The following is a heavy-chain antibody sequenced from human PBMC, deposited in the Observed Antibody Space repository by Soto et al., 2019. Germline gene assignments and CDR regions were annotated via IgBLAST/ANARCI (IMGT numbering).Heavy chain of an antibody. D-gene: IGHD2-21*02. V-gene: IGHV4-4*02. J-gene: IGHJ3*02. CDR2: IYHSGSA. CDR3: ARVPGVVVSADDAFDI. Sequence: QVQLQESGPGLVKPSGTLSLTCAVSGVSVSSSNWWSWVRQSPGKGLEWMGEIYHSGSAHYNPSLKSRATISLDKSKNQFSLRLTSVTAADTAVYYCARVPGVVVSADDAFDIWGPGTRVIVSS. CDR1: GVSVSSSNW.